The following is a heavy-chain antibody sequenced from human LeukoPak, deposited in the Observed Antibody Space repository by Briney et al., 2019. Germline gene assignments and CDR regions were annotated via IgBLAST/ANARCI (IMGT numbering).Heavy chain of an antibody. CDR1: AYSFSSYW. Sequence: GESLKISCKGSAYSFSSYWIGWVRQMPGKGLEWMGIIYPGDSNTRYSPSFQGQVTISADKSISTAYLQWSSLRASDTAMYYCARQAYCGGDCSYFDYWGQGTLVTVSS. D-gene: IGHD2-21*02. CDR2: IYPGDSNT. J-gene: IGHJ4*02. CDR3: ARQAYCGGDCSYFDY. V-gene: IGHV5-51*01.